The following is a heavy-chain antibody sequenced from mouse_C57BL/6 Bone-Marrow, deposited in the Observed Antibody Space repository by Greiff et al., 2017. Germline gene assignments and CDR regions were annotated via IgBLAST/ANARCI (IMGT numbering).Heavy chain of an antibody. D-gene: IGHD1-1*01. CDR1: GFTFTDYY. V-gene: IGHV7-3*01. J-gene: IGHJ1*03. CDR2: IRNKANGYTT. Sequence: EVKLVESGGGLVQPGGSLSLSCAASGFTFTDYYMSWVRQPPGKALEWLGFIRNKANGYTTEYSASVKGRFTISRDNSQSILYLQMNALRAEDSATYYCARFTTVRHWYFDVWGTGTTVTVSS. CDR3: ARFTTVRHWYFDV.